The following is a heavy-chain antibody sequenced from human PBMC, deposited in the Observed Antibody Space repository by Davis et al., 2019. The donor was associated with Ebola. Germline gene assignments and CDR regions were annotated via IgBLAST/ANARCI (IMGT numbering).Heavy chain of an antibody. Sequence: GESLKISCAASGFTFSGSAMHWVRQAPGKGLEWVAVISYDGSNKYYADSVKGRFTISRDNSKNTLYLQMNSLRAEDTAVYYCAKDEPGMDVWGQGTTVTVSS. CDR1: GFTFSGSA. J-gene: IGHJ6*02. V-gene: IGHV3-30*04. CDR2: ISYDGSNK. CDR3: AKDEPGMDV.